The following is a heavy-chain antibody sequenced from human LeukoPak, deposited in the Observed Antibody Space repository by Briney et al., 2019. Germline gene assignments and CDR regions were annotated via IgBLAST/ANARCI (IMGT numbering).Heavy chain of an antibody. CDR3: AKDLFLWYFDL. CDR1: GGSISSYY. D-gene: IGHD2-21*01. CDR2: IYYSGST. Sequence: SETLSLTCTVSGGSISSYYWSWIRQPPGKGLEWIGYIYYSGSTNYNPSLKSRVTISVDTSKNQFSLKLSSVTAADTAVYYCAKDLFLWYFDLWGRGTLVTVSS. J-gene: IGHJ2*01. V-gene: IGHV4-59*12.